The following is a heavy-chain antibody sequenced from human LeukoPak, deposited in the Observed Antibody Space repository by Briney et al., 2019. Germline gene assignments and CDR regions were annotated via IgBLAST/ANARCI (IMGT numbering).Heavy chain of an antibody. V-gene: IGHV1-69*13. CDR1: GGTFSSYA. D-gene: IGHD3-16*01. CDR3: AREEFVGYYYGMDV. J-gene: IGHJ6*02. CDR2: IIPIFGTA. Sequence: GASVKVSCKASGGTFSSYAISWVRQAPGQGLEWVGGIIPIFGTANYAQKFQGRVTITADESTSTAYMELSSLRSEDTAVYYCAREEFVGYYYGMDVWGQGTTVTVSS.